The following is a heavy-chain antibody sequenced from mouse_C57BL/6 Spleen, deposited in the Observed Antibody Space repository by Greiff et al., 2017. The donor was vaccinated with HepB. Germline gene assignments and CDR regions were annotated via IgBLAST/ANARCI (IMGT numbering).Heavy chain of an antibody. Sequence: EVQLQQSGPVLVKPGASVKMSCKASGYTFTDYYMNWVKQSHGKSLEWIGVINPYNGGTSYNQKFKGKATLTVDKSSSTAYMELNSLTSEDSAVYYCARSDPTGYFDYWGQGTTLTVSS. CDR1: GYTFTDYY. CDR3: ARSDPTGYFDY. CDR2: INPYNGGT. V-gene: IGHV1-19*01. J-gene: IGHJ2*01.